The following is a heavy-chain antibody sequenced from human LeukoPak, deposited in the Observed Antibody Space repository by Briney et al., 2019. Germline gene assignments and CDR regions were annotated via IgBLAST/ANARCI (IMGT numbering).Heavy chain of an antibody. CDR1: GYALTGYY. Sequence: ASVKVSCKASGYALTGYYFHWVRQAPGQGLEWMGWINPNIGDTNYAEKFQGRATLTRDTSINIAHMELSRLTSDDTAVYYCARSSGFFYYFDYWGQGTLVTVSS. CDR3: ARSSGFFYYFDY. V-gene: IGHV1-2*02. J-gene: IGHJ4*02. D-gene: IGHD3-22*01. CDR2: INPNIGDT.